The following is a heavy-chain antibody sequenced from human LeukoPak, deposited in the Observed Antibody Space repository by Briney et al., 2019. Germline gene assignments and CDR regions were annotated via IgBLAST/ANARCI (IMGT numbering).Heavy chain of an antibody. CDR1: GFTFSSYA. V-gene: IGHV4-59*08. CDR3: ARSIDYAKFDY. J-gene: IGHJ4*02. Sequence: GSLRLSCAASGFTFSSYAMSWVRQAPGKGLEWIGYIYYSGSTNYNPSLKSRVTISVDTSKNQFSLKLSSVTAADTAVYYCARSIDYAKFDYWGQGTLVTVSS. CDR2: IYYSGST. D-gene: IGHD3-16*01.